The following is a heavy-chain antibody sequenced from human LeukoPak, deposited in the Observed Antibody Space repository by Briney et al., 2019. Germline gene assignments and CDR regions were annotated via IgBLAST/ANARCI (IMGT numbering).Heavy chain of an antibody. CDR1: GGSFSDYY. Sequence: SETLSLTCTVYGGSFSDYYWSWIRQPPGKGLGWIGEINHSGSTNDNPSLKSRVTISVDKSKSQFSLKLSSVTAADTAVYYCARTNPVARDSFDYWGQGTLVTVSS. J-gene: IGHJ4*02. CDR2: INHSGST. D-gene: IGHD3-10*01. CDR3: ARTNPVARDSFDY. V-gene: IGHV4-34*01.